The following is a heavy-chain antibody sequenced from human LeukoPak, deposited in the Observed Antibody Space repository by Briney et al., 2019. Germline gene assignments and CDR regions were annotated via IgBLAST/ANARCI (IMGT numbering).Heavy chain of an antibody. CDR3: AKGPTYYYDSSGYFDY. J-gene: IGHJ4*02. Sequence: GGSLRLSCAASRFTFSKYAMNWVRQAPGKGPEWVSGISGSAGSTYYADSVKGRFTISRDNSRNMLYLQMNSLRAEDTAVYYCAKGPTYYYDSSGYFDYWGQGTLVTVSS. CDR2: ISGSAGST. D-gene: IGHD3-22*01. V-gene: IGHV3-23*01. CDR1: RFTFSKYA.